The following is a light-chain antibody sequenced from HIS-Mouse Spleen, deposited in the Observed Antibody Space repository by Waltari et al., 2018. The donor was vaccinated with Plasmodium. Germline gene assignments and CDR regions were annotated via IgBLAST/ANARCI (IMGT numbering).Light chain of an antibody. CDR2: KDG. V-gene: IGLV3-27*01. CDR1: VLAKKY. Sequence: SYELTQPSSVSVSPGQTARITCSGDVLAKKYARWFQQKPGQAPVLVIYKDGERPSGIPERLAGSSSGTTVTLTISGAQVEDEADYYCYSAADNNLVFGGGTKLTVL. CDR3: YSAADNNLV. J-gene: IGLJ3*02.